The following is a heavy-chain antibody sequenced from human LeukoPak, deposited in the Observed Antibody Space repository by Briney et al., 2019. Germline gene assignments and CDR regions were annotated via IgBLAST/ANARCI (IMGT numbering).Heavy chain of an antibody. CDR1: AGSINSEVYY. V-gene: IGHV4-31*03. J-gene: IGHJ4*02. CDR2: IYYSGNT. CDR3: ANYKLRIAPYYFDY. D-gene: IGHD1-1*01. Sequence: SETLSITCTVSAGSINSEVYYWSWIRQHPGKGLEWIGYIYYSGNTYYNPSLKSRVTISVDTSKNQFSLKLSFGSAADTAVYYCANYKLRIAPYYFDYWGQGTLVTVSS.